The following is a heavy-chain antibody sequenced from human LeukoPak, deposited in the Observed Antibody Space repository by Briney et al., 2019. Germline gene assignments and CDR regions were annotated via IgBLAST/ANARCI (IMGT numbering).Heavy chain of an antibody. V-gene: IGHV3-74*01. Sequence: GGSLRLSCAASGFTFSSYWMHWVRQAPGRGLVWVSRINSDGSTTDYADSVKGRFTIPRDNVKNTVDLQMNSLRAEDTTVYYCTRSSRYDSLNMDVWGKGTTVTVSS. CDR3: TRSSRYDSLNMDV. J-gene: IGHJ6*03. CDR1: GFTFSSYW. D-gene: IGHD3-16*02. CDR2: INSDGSTT.